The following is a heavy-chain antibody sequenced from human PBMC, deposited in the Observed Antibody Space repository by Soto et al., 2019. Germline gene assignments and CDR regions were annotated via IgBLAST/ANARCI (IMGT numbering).Heavy chain of an antibody. CDR3: ARDSESFHYYDSSGYYGYYFDY. V-gene: IGHV3-30-3*01. D-gene: IGHD3-22*01. Sequence: PGGSLRLSCAASGFTFSSYAMHWVRQAPGKGLEWVAVISYDGSNKYYADSVKGRFTISRDNSKNTLYLQMNSLRAEDTAVYYCARDSESFHYYDSSGYYGYYFDYWGQGTLVTVSS. J-gene: IGHJ4*02. CDR1: GFTFSSYA. CDR2: ISYDGSNK.